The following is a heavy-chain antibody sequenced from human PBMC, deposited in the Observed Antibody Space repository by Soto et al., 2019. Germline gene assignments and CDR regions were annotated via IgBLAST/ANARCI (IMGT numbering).Heavy chain of an antibody. V-gene: IGHV1-46*01. Sequence: ASVKVSCKASGYDFTSHYMHWVRQAPGQGLEWMGIINPIGGSTNYAQKFQGRVTMTRDTSTSTVYMELSSLRSEDTAVYYCAKEDVGGYYYSGLWGRGTLVTVSS. CDR1: GYDFTSHY. D-gene: IGHD5-12*01. CDR3: AKEDVGGYYYSGL. CDR2: INPIGGST. J-gene: IGHJ4*02.